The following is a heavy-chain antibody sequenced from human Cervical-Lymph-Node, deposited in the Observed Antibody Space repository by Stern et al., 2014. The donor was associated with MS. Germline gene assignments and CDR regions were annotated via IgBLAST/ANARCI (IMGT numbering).Heavy chain of an antibody. J-gene: IGHJ4*02. CDR1: GFSLSTTGMC. CDR3: VRAREGYYFDY. CDR2: LDWDGDK. D-gene: IGHD2-21*01. V-gene: IGHV2-70*01. Sequence: QVTLKQSGPALVKPTQTLTLTCNFSGFSLSTTGMCLSWIRQPPGNALEWLALLDWDGDKYYSTALKTRLTISKDTSKNQVVLTMTNMAPLDTATYFCVRAREGYYFDYWGQGIPVTVSS.